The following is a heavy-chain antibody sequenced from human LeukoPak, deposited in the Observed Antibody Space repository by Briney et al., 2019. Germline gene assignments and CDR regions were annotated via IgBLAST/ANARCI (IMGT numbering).Heavy chain of an antibody. CDR3: ASSVGGFWSGYYPSYYGTDV. J-gene: IGHJ6*02. CDR1: GYTFTSYY. V-gene: IGHV1-46*01. D-gene: IGHD3-3*01. CDR2: INPSGGST. Sequence: RASVKVSCTASGYTFTSYYMHWVRQAPGQGLEWMGIINPSGGSTSYAQKFQGRVTMTRDTSTSTVYMELSSLRSEDTAVYYCASSVGGFWSGYYPSYYGTDVWGQGTTVTVSS.